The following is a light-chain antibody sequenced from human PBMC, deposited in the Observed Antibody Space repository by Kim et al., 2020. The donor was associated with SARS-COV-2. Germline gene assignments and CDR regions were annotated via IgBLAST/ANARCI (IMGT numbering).Light chain of an antibody. CDR3: QAWDSSTVV. J-gene: IGLJ2*01. CDR2: QDS. Sequence: VSPGQTTSITCSGNKLGDKYACWYQQKPARSPVLVIYQDSKGPSGIHVRFSGSNSGNTATLTIGGTQAMDEADYYCQAWDSSTVVFGGGTQLTVL. V-gene: IGLV3-1*01. CDR1: KLGDKY.